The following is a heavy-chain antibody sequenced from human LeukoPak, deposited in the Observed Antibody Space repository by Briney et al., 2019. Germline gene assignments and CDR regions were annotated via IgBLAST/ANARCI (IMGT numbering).Heavy chain of an antibody. V-gene: IGHV3-23*01. Sequence: GGSLRLSCAASGFTFSSYAMSWARQAPGKGLEWVSAISGSGGSTYYADSVKGRFTISRDNSKNTLYLQMNSLRAEDTAVYYCAKTPYYYDSSGYYYPFDYWGQGTLVTVSS. CDR3: AKTPYYYDSSGYYYPFDY. J-gene: IGHJ4*02. CDR2: ISGSGGST. CDR1: GFTFSSYA. D-gene: IGHD3-22*01.